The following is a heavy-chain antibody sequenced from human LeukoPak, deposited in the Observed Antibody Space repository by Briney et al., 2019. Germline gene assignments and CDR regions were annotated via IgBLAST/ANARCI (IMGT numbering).Heavy chain of an antibody. J-gene: IGHJ4*02. CDR2: ISYDGSIK. Sequence: PGRSLRLSCAASGFTFSDYGIHWVRQAPGKGLEWVGLISYDGSIKYYADSVKGRFTISRDNSKNTLYLQMNSLRPEDTAVYYCGKYLFPPFAGFDYWGQGTLVTVSS. CDR1: GFTFSDYG. V-gene: IGHV3-30*18. CDR3: GKYLFPPFAGFDY. D-gene: IGHD2-2*01.